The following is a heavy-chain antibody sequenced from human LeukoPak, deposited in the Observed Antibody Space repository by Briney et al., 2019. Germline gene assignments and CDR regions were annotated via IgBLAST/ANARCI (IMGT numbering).Heavy chain of an antibody. CDR3: AKDGARYLLTYYFEY. Sequence: AGGSLRFSCAASGFTFSSYAMHWVRQAPGKGLEWVTVISNDGSNKYYADSVKGRFTISRDNSKNTLNLQMNSLRDEDTAVYYCAKDGARYLLTYYFEYWGQGTLVTVSS. V-gene: IGHV3-30-3*01. CDR1: GFTFSSYA. J-gene: IGHJ4*02. CDR2: ISNDGSNK. D-gene: IGHD3-9*01.